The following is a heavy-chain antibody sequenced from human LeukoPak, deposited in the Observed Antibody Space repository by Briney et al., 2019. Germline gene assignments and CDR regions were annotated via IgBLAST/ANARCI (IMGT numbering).Heavy chain of an antibody. V-gene: IGHV3-23*01. D-gene: IGHD3-16*01. J-gene: IGHJ4*02. CDR2: IGGNGET. CDR1: GLSFSSFA. CDR3: ARASWVSSTDAVR. Sequence: SGGSLRLSCAASGLSFSSFAMSWVRQGPARGLEWVSSIGGNGETFYADSVKGRFTLSSDSSRNTVYFQLNNLRVEDTAIYYCARASWVSSTDAVRWGQGTLVTVSS.